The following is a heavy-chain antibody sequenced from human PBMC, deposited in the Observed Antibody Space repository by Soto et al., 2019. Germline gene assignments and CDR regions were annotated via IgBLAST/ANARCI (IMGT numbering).Heavy chain of an antibody. J-gene: IGHJ4*02. CDR2: IYYSGST. Sequence: SSETLSLTCTVSGGSISSYYWSWIRQPPGKGLEWIGYIYYSGSTNYNPSLKSRVTISVDTSKNQFSLKLSSVTAADTAVYYCARDHGGGYFDYWGQGTLVTVSS. CDR1: GGSISSYY. V-gene: IGHV4-59*01. CDR3: ARDHGGGYFDY. D-gene: IGHD3-3*01.